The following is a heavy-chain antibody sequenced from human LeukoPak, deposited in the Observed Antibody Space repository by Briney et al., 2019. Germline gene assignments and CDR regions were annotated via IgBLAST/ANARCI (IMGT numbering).Heavy chain of an antibody. V-gene: IGHV4-59*01. D-gene: IGHD5-18*01. Sequence: SETLSLTCTVSGGSISSYYWSWVRQPPGKGLEWIGYVSYSGSTDYNHSLKSRVIISIDTSKNQFSLRLSSVTAADTAVYYCARENGRYGRIDYWGQGTQVTVSS. J-gene: IGHJ4*02. CDR1: GGSISSYY. CDR3: ARENGRYGRIDY. CDR2: VSYSGST.